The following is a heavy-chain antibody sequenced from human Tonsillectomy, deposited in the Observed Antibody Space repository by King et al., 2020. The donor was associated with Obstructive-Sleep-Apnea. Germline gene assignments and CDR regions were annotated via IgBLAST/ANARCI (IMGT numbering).Heavy chain of an antibody. CDR3: ATHELELRPFDY. J-gene: IGHJ4*02. CDR1: GGSISSYF. V-gene: IGHV4-59*08. Sequence: QLQESGPGLVKPSETLSLTCNVSGGSISSYFWSWIRQPPGKGLEWSGDISYSGTTKYNPILKSRVTISVDTSKNQFSLKLSSVTAADTAVYSCATHELELRPFDYWGQGALVTVSS. D-gene: IGHD1-7*01. CDR2: ISYSGTT.